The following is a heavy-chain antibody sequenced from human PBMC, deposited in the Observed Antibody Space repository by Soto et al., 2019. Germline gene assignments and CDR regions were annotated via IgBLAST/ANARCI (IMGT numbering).Heavy chain of an antibody. CDR3: ARDPIFSYASSGYGGSYFDY. Sequence: PSETLAPTCAFPWASLTRDDHYWSPIPHPPGKGLGWIGYIYHSGSTYFDPSLKSRVSISIDTSQNQFSLKLTSLTAADTAVYYCARDPIFSYASSGYGGSYFDYWGQGSRVTVSS. CDR2: IYHSGST. J-gene: IGHJ4*02. CDR1: WASLTRDDHY. V-gene: IGHV4-30-4*01. D-gene: IGHD3-22*01.